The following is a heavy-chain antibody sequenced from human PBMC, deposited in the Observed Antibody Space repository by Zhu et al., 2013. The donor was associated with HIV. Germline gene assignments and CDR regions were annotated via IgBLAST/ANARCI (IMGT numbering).Heavy chain of an antibody. V-gene: IGHV4-38-2*02. D-gene: IGHD2-2*01. CDR3: ARHRLLHCTSGECLRKYWYLDI. Sequence: QVQLQESGPGVLKPSETLSLTCSVSGSSINNDYFWGWVRQPPGMGLEWLGGAHLSGIDNYNPSLRSRVSISVDTSENNFSLHLRSVSAADTAIYYCARHRLLHCTSGECLRKYWYLDIWGRGTWSLSPQ. J-gene: IGHJ2*01. CDR2: AHLSGID. CDR1: GSSINNDYF.